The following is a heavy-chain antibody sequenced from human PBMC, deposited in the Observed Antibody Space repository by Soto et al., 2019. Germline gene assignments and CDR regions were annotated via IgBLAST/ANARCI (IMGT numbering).Heavy chain of an antibody. CDR3: ASEGDVPYYYHGMDV. Sequence: QVQLVQSGGEVRKPGASVTVSCKASGYTFTSYGISWVRQAPGQGLEWMGWISGYNGKTNYAQKVQDRVTMTTDTSTSTVYLERRSLRFDGTAVYYCASEGDVPYYYHGMDVWGQGTTVTVSS. J-gene: IGHJ6*02. CDR2: ISGYNGKT. V-gene: IGHV1-18*01. CDR1: GYTFTSYG. D-gene: IGHD2-21*02.